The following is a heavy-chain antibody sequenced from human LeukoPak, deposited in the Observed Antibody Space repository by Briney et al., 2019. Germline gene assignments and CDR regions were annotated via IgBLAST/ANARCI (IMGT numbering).Heavy chain of an antibody. CDR1: GFTFRSYA. V-gene: IGHV3-64D*09. CDR3: AKDPSGDSFGSYGMDV. CDR2: ISSNGGST. D-gene: IGHD5-18*01. Sequence: GGSLRLSCSASGFTFRSYAVHWVRQAPGKGLEHISSISSNGGSTYYADSVKGRFTISRDNSKNTLSLHMSSLKPEDTAVYYCAKDPSGDSFGSYGMDVWGQGTTVTVSS. J-gene: IGHJ6*02.